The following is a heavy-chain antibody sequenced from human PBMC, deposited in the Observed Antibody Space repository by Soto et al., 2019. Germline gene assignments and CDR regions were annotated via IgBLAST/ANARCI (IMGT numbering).Heavy chain of an antibody. Sequence: VQLVESGGGMVLPGRSLRLSCEASGFTFRSYSMHWVRQAPGKGLEWVAVISFDGSETFYRDSVRGRFTVSRDNPKNTLYLQMDRVTAEDTAIYYCATPRGATGNLFDYWGQGT. D-gene: IGHD1-26*01. V-gene: IGHV3-30-3*01. J-gene: IGHJ4*02. CDR2: ISFDGSET. CDR1: GFTFRSYS. CDR3: ATPRGATGNLFDY.